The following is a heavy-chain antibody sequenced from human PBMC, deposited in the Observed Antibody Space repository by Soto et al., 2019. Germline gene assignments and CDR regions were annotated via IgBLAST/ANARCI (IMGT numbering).Heavy chain of an antibody. V-gene: IGHV1-18*01. J-gene: IGHJ5*02. CDR1: GYTFTSYG. D-gene: IGHD6-13*01. Sequence: ASVKVSCKASGYTFTSYGISWVRQAPGQGLEWMGWISAYNGNTNYAQKLQGRVTMTTDTSTSTAYMELRSLRSDDTAVYYCARDRLAGYSSSPTSPWGQGTLVTV. CDR3: ARDRLAGYSSSPTSP. CDR2: ISAYNGNT.